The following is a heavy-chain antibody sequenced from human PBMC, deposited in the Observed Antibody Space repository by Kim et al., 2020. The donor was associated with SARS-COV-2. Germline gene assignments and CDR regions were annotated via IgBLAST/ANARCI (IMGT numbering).Heavy chain of an antibody. Sequence: GGSLRLSCAPSGFTFSSFGMHWVRQAPGKGLESVAVIYYDGSNKYYADSVKGRFIISRDNSKNTLYLQMNSLRVEDTAVYYCAKEPSGCRGGGCYPDSWGQGIVVTVSS. CDR2: IYYDGSNK. CDR1: GFTFSSFG. CDR3: AKEPSGCRGGGCYPDS. J-gene: IGHJ4*02. V-gene: IGHV3-33*06. D-gene: IGHD2-15*01.